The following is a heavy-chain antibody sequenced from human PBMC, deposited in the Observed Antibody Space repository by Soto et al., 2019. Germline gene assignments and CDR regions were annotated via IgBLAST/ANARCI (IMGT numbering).Heavy chain of an antibody. CDR2: IWYDGSNK. J-gene: IGHJ6*02. CDR3: AREACRGCGVDV. V-gene: IGHV3-33*01. Sequence: AGGSLRLSCAASGFTFSSYGIHWVRQAPGKGLEWVAIIWYDGSNKYYADSVKGRFTISRDNYRNTVYLQMDSLRAEDTAVYYCAREACRGCGVDVWGQGTTVTVSS. CDR1: GFTFSSYG.